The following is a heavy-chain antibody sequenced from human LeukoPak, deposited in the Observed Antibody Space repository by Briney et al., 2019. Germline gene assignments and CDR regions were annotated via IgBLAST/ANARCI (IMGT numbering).Heavy chain of an antibody. Sequence: MSGGSLRLSCAASGFTFRNYWMHWIRQAPGKGLEWVSYISSSGSTIYYADSVKGRFTISRDNAKNSLYLQMNSLRAEDTAVYYCARDTGTDGDYDHWGQGTLVTVSS. D-gene: IGHD4-17*01. CDR1: GFTFRNYW. J-gene: IGHJ5*02. V-gene: IGHV3-11*04. CDR3: ARDTGTDGDYDH. CDR2: ISSSGSTI.